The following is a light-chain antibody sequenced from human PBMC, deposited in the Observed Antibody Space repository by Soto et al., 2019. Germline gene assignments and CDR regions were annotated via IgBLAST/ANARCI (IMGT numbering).Light chain of an antibody. CDR3: QQYKNWLTWT. CDR1: QCVSSS. V-gene: IGKV3-15*01. J-gene: IGKJ1*01. CDR2: GAS. Sequence: EIVMTQSPATLSVSPGERATLSCRASQCVSSSLAWYQHKPGQAPRLLIYGASTRATGIPARFSGSGSGTEFTLTISSLQSEDLAVYYCQQYKNWLTWTFGQGTKVEI.